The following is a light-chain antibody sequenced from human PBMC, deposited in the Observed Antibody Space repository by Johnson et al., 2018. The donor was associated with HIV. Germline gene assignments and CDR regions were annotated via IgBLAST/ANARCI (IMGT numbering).Light chain of an antibody. V-gene: IGLV1-51*01. CDR1: SSNIGNNY. J-gene: IGLJ1*01. CDR3: GTWDSSLSAFDA. Sequence: QSVLTQPPSVSAAPGQKVTISCSGSSSNIGNNYVSWYQQLPGTAPKLLIYDNNKRPSGIPDRFSGSKSGTSATLGITGLQTGDEADYYCGTWDSSLSAFDAFGTGTKVTVL. CDR2: DNN.